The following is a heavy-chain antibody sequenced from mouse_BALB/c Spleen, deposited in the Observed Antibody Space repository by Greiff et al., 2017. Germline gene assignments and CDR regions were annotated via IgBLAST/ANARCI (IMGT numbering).Heavy chain of an antibody. J-gene: IGHJ4*01. CDR2: ISYSGST. CDR1: GDSITSCY. Sequence: EVMLQEPGPSLVKPSQTLSLTCSVTGDSITSCYWNWIRKFPGNKLEYMGYISYSGSTYYNPSLKSRISITRDTSKNQYYLPLNSVTTEDTATYYCARSHYGNYGIKWDYWGRGTSVTVSS. CDR3: ARSHYGNYGIKWDY. D-gene: IGHD2-1*01. V-gene: IGHV3-8*02.